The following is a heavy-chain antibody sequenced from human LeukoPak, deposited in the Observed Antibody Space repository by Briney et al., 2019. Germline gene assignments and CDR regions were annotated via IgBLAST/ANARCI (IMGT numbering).Heavy chain of an antibody. CDR3: ARGGYEYYFDC. J-gene: IGHJ4*02. CDR2: IYYSGST. V-gene: IGHV4-59*01. CDR1: GGSISSYY. Sequence: SETLSLTCTVSGGSISSYYWSWIRQPPGKGLEWIGYIYYSGSTNYNPSLKSRVTISVDTSKNQFSLKLSSVTAADTAVYYCARGGYEYYFDCWGQGTLVTVSS. D-gene: IGHD5-12*01.